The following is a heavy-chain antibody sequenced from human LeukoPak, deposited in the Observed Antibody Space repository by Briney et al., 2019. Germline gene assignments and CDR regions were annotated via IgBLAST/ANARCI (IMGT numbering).Heavy chain of an antibody. D-gene: IGHD2-15*01. J-gene: IGHJ3*02. V-gene: IGHV3-23*01. CDR2: ISGSGGST. CDR3: AKGGYCSGGSCYSGAFDI. CDR1: GFTFSSYA. Sequence: GGSLRLSCAASGFTFSSYAMSWVRQAPGKGLEWDSAISGSGGSTYYADSVKGRFTISRDNSKNTLYLQMDSLRAEDTAVYYCAKGGYCSGGSCYSGAFDIWGQGTMVTVSS.